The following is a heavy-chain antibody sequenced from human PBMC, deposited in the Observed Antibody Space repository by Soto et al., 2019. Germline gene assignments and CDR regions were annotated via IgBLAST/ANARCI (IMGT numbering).Heavy chain of an antibody. D-gene: IGHD3-10*01. CDR3: ATSYGSGSMPFDY. Sequence: QVQLVQSGAEVKKPGSSVKVSCKASGDTFNFYTISWVRQAPGQGLEWMGRIIPMLGMSNYAQKFQDRVTIIADKSTSTAYMQLSSLRSEDTAIYYCATSYGSGSMPFDYWGQGTLVTVSS. J-gene: IGHJ4*02. CDR2: IIPMLGMS. V-gene: IGHV1-69*02. CDR1: GDTFNFYT.